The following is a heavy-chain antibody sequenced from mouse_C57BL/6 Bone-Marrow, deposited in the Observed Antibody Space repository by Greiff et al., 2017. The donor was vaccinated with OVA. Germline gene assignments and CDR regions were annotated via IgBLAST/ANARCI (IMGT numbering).Heavy chain of an antibody. J-gene: IGHJ2*01. D-gene: IGHD3-1*01. CDR2: SRNKANDYTT. CDR3: ARDAWGSFDY. CDR1: GFTFSDFY. Sequence: EVKLMESGGGLVQSGRSLRLSCATSGFTFSDFYMEWVRQAPGKGLEWIAASRNKANDYTTEYSASVKGRFIVSRDTSQSILYLQMNALRAEDTAIYYCARDAWGSFDYWGQGTTLTVSS. V-gene: IGHV7-1*01.